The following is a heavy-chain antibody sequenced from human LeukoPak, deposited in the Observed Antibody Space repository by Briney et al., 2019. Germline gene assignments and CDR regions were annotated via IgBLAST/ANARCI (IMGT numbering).Heavy chain of an antibody. Sequence: SETLSLTCTVSGGSISTSNYYWGWIRQPPGKGLEWIGYIYYSGSTNYNPSLKSRVTISVDTSKNQFSLKLSSVTAADTAVCYCARRNVGYRSGQLDYWGQGTLVTVSS. CDR3: ARRNVGYRSGQLDY. J-gene: IGHJ4*02. D-gene: IGHD6-19*01. CDR2: IYYSGST. V-gene: IGHV4-61*05. CDR1: GGSISTSNYY.